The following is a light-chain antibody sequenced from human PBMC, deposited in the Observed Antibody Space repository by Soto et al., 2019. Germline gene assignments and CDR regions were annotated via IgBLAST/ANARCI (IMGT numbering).Light chain of an antibody. V-gene: IGKV3-20*01. CDR3: QQYGRT. CDR1: QSVSSSY. Sequence: EIVLTQSPGTLSLSPGERATLSCRASQSVSSSYLAWYQQKPGQAPRLLIYGASSRATGIPDRFSGSGSGTDFTLTISRLEPEHFAVYYCQQYGRTFGQGTKVEIK. CDR2: GAS. J-gene: IGKJ1*01.